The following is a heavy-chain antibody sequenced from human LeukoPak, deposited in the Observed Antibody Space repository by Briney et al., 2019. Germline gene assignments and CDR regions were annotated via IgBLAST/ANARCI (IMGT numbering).Heavy chain of an antibody. V-gene: IGHV3-11*01. CDR2: ISSSGSTI. CDR3: ARDSARRYCSGGSCYYYGMDV. J-gene: IGHJ6*02. CDR1: GFTFSSYA. Sequence: GGSLRLSCAASGFTFSSYAMSWIRQAPGKGLEWVSYISSSGSTIYYADSVKGRFTISRDNAKNSLYLQMNSLRAEDTAVYYCARDSARRYCSGGSCYYYGMDVWGQGTTVTVSS. D-gene: IGHD2-15*01.